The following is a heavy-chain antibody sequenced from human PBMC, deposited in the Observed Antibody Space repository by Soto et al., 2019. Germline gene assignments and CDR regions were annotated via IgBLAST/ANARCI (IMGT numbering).Heavy chain of an antibody. CDR1: GFTFSSYG. Sequence: QVQLMESGGGMVQPGRSLRLSCAASGFTFSSYGMHWVRQAPGKGLEWVAVISYDGSNKYYADSVKGRFTISRDNSKNTLYLQMNSLRAEDTAVYYCAKVSPRGYSYGYGRLDYWGQGTLVTVSS. CDR3: AKVSPRGYSYGYGRLDY. D-gene: IGHD5-18*01. J-gene: IGHJ4*02. CDR2: ISYDGSNK. V-gene: IGHV3-30*18.